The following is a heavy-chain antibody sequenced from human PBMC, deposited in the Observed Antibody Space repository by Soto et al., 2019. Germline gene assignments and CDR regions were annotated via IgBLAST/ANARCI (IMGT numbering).Heavy chain of an antibody. CDR1: GGSISSYY. CDR2: IYYSGST. V-gene: IGHV4-59*01. J-gene: IGHJ3*02. Sequence: SETLSLTCTVSGGSISSYYWSWIRQPPGKGLEWIGYIYYSGSTNYNPSLKSRVTISVDTSKNQFSLKLSSVTAADTAVYYCARSPDYFHSKGYCSGGSCPSNAFDIWGQGTMVTVSS. CDR3: ARSPDYFHSKGYCSGGSCPSNAFDI. D-gene: IGHD2-15*01.